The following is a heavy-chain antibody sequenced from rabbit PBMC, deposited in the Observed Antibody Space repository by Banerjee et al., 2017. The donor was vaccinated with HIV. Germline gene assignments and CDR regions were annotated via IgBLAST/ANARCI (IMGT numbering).Heavy chain of an antibody. D-gene: IGHD4-2*01. V-gene: IGHV1S7*01. CDR2: IDPVFGST. CDR3: ARNWPGSTNWDL. J-gene: IGHJ4*01. Sequence: QLKETGGGLVQPGGSLTLSCTASGFDFSRYYMSWVRQAPGKGLEWIGYIDPVFGSTYYASWVNGRFTISSHNAQNTLYLQLTSLTAADTATYFCARNWPGSTNWDLWGQGTLVTVS. CDR1: GFDFSRYY.